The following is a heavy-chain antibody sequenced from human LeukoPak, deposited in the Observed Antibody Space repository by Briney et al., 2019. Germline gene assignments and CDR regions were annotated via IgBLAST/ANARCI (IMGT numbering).Heavy chain of an antibody. V-gene: IGHV3-21*01. CDR1: GFTFS. J-gene: IGHJ4*02. D-gene: IGHD5-18*01. Sequence: GGSLRLSCAASGFTFSMSWVRQAPGKGLEWVSAISGSAGNTYYADSLKGRFTISRDNAKNSLYLQMHSLRAEDTAVYYCARDLDSAMAFKYFDYWGQGTLVIVSS. CDR3: ARDLDSAMAFKYFDY. CDR2: ISGSAGNT.